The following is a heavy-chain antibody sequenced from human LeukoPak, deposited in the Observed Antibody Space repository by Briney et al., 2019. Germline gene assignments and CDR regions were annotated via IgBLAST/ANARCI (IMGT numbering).Heavy chain of an antibody. D-gene: IGHD2-2*02. CDR3: AKGSEFDCSSTSCYNYFDY. CDR1: GFTFSSYG. V-gene: IGHV3-30*18. J-gene: IGHJ4*02. Sequence: GRSLRLSCAASGFTFSSYGMHWVRQAPGKGLEWVAVISYDGSNKYYADSVKGRFTISRDNSKNTLYLQLNSLRAEDTAMYYCAKGSEFDCSSTSCYNYFDYWGQGTLVTVSS. CDR2: ISYDGSNK.